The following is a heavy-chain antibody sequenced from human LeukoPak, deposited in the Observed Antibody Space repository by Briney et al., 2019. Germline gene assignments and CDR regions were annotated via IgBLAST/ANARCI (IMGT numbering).Heavy chain of an antibody. D-gene: IGHD6-13*01. J-gene: IGHJ3*02. CDR1: GYTFTSYG. V-gene: IGHV1-18*04. CDR3: ARDGGGAAAGSSIEYAFDI. CDR2: ISAYNGNT. Sequence: GASVKVPCKASGYTFTSYGISWVRQAPGQGLEWMGWISAYNGNTNYAQKLQGRVTMTTDTSTSTAYMELRSLRSDDTAVYYCARDGGGAAAGSSIEYAFDIWGQGTMVTVSS.